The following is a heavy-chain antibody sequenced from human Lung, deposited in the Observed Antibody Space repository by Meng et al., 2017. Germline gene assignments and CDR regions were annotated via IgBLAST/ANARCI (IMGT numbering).Heavy chain of an antibody. CDR1: GYNFPDYY. J-gene: IGHJ4*02. D-gene: IGHD6-13*01. Sequence: QVQLVQSGAEVKKPGASVKVSCKPSGYNFPDYYIHWVRLAPGQGLEWMGHIDPKSGDTRYAQKFQGRDTMTGDTSIGTAYMELTGLRSDDTALYYCARDEDISAAGKLFGDYWGQGTLVTVSS. CDR2: IDPKSGDT. CDR3: ARDEDISAAGKLFGDY. V-gene: IGHV1-2*06.